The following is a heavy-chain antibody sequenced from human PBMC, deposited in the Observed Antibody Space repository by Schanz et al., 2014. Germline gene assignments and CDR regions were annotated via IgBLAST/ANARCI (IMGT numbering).Heavy chain of an antibody. D-gene: IGHD5-12*01. CDR1: GFTFSAYA. CDR3: ARDFHGYGPHLDY. V-gene: IGHV3-30*03. Sequence: VQLLESGGGLVQPGGSLRLSCAASGFTFSAYAMTWVRQIPGKGLEWVALVSSDGNNDYYTDSVKGRFTVSRDNSKNTLYLQLNSLRAEDTAVYYCARDFHGYGPHLDYWGQGSLVTVSS. J-gene: IGHJ4*02. CDR2: VSSDGNND.